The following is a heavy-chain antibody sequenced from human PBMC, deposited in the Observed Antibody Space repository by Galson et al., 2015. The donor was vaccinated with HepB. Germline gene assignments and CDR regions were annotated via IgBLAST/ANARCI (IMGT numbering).Heavy chain of an antibody. Sequence: SLRLSCAASKFTFSRYDMHWVRQATGKGLEWVSAIGPAGDTYYLGSVRGRFTISRENAKNSLYLQMNSLRAGDTAVYFCARSIRRGGVIEYYFDYWGQGTLVTVSS. V-gene: IGHV3-13*01. CDR2: IGPAGDT. CDR1: KFTFSRYD. J-gene: IGHJ4*02. D-gene: IGHD3-16*02. CDR3: ARSIRRGGVIEYYFDY.